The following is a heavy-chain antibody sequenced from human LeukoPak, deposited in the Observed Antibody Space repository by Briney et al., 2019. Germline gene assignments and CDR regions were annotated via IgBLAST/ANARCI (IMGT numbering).Heavy chain of an antibody. CDR1: GFTFSNFG. CDR3: AKDQVISGSEASDI. J-gene: IGHJ3*02. Sequence: ERSLRLSCAASGFTFSNFGMHWVRQAPGKGLEWVAVISYDGKNEYYTDSAKGRFTISRDNAKNTVYLQMYSLRAEDTAVYYCAKDQVISGSEASDIWGQGTMVTVSS. V-gene: IGHV3-30*18. D-gene: IGHD2-21*01. CDR2: ISYDGKNE.